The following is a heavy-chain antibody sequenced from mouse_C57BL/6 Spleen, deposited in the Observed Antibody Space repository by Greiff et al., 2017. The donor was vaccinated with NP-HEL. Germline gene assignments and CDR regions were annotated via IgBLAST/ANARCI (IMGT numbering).Heavy chain of an antibody. Sequence: EVKVEESGGGLVQPGGSMKLSCAASGFTFSDAWMDWVRQSPEKGLEWVAEIRNKANNHATYYAESVKGRFTISRDDSKSSVYLQMNSLRAEDTGIYYCTLGGWLRGFDYWGQGTTLTVSS. CDR2: IRNKANNHAT. J-gene: IGHJ2*01. V-gene: IGHV6-6*01. D-gene: IGHD2-2*01. CDR1: GFTFSDAW. CDR3: TLGGWLRGFDY.